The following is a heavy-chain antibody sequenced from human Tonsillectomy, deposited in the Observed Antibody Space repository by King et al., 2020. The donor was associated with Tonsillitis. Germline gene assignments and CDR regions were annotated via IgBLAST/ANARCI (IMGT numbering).Heavy chain of an antibody. J-gene: IGHJ4*02. CDR1: GYIFTDHG. V-gene: IGHV5-51*01. D-gene: IGHD5-24*01. Sequence: QLVQSGAEVKKTGESVKISCQTSGYIFTDHGVGWVRQTPGLGLEWMGIVFPSDSESRVTPSFEGRVTISADQSMSTAYLQWSSLKASDSATYFCARMRPHGPASPYFDFWGQGTVVTVSS. CDR2: VFPSDSES. CDR3: ARMRPHGPASPYFDF.